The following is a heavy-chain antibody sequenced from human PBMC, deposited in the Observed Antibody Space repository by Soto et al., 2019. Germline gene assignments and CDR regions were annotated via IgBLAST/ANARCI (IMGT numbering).Heavy chain of an antibody. CDR2: IIPIFGTA. CDR3: ARVAGPVAGREYFQH. D-gene: IGHD6-19*01. V-gene: IGHV1-69*13. J-gene: IGHJ1*01. Sequence: GASVKVSCKASGGTFSSYAISWVRQAPGQGLEWMGGIIPIFGTANYAQKFQGRVTITADESTSTAYMELSSLRSEDTAVYYCARVAGPVAGREYFQHWGQGTLVTVSS. CDR1: GGTFSSYA.